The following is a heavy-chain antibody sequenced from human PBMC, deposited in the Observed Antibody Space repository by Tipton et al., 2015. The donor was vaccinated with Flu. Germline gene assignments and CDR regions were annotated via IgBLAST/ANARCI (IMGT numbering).Heavy chain of an antibody. CDR1: GDSVSSGHYF. CDR3: ARTGNGGGY. V-gene: IGHV4-61*01. Sequence: TLSLTCTVSGDSVSSGHYFWSWIRQPPGKGLEWIGYIYNSGSTNYNPSLKSRLTISKDTSTKQVSLKLSTVTAADTAVYYCARTGNGGGYWGQGTLVTVSS. CDR2: IYNSGST. J-gene: IGHJ4*02. D-gene: IGHD4-23*01.